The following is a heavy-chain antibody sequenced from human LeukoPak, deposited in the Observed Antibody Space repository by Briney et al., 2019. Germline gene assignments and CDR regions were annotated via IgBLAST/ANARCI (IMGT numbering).Heavy chain of an antibody. Sequence: GGSLRLSCAASGFTFSSYSMNWVRQAPGKGLEWVSSISSSSSYIYYADSVKGRFTISRDNAKNSLYLQMNSLRAEDTAVYYCARAWGSENYFDYWGQGTLVTVSS. CDR1: GFTFSSYS. CDR3: ARAWGSENYFDY. D-gene: IGHD3-16*01. J-gene: IGHJ4*02. CDR2: ISSSSSYI. V-gene: IGHV3-21*01.